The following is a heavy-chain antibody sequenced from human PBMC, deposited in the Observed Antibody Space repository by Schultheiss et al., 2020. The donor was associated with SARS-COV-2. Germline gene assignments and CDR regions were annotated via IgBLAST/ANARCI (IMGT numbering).Heavy chain of an antibody. CDR3: VKTPYSSSYNFDY. CDR2: IRYDGSNK. D-gene: IGHD6-6*01. Sequence: GESLKISCAASGFTFSSYGMHWVRQAPGKGLEWVAFIRYDGSNKYYADSVKGRFTISRDNSKNTLYLQMSSLRAEDTAVYYCVKTPYSSSYNFDYWGQGTLVTVSS. J-gene: IGHJ4*02. V-gene: IGHV3-30*02. CDR1: GFTFSSYG.